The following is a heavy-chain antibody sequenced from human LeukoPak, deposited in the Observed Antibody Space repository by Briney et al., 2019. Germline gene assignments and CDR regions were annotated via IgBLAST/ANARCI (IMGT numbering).Heavy chain of an antibody. CDR3: ARVATLVRGHNWFDP. V-gene: IGHV4-34*01. D-gene: IGHD3-10*01. Sequence: SETPCLTCAVYGGSFSGYYWSWIRQPPGKGLEWIGEINHSGSTNYNPSLKSRVTISVDTSKNQFSLKLSSVTAADTAVYYCARVATLVRGHNWFDPWGQGTLVTVSS. CDR2: INHSGST. J-gene: IGHJ5*02. CDR1: GGSFSGYY.